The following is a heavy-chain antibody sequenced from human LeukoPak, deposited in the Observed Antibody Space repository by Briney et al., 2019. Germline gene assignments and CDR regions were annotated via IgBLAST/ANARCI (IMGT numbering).Heavy chain of an antibody. CDR1: GFTFSSYE. V-gene: IGHV3-48*03. CDR3: ARYCSGGSCFVGIDY. Sequence: PGGSLRLSCAASGFTFSSYEMRWVRQAPGKGLEWISYISSSGNTIYYADSVKGRFTISRDNAKNSLYLQMNSLRAEDTAVYYWARYCSGGSCFVGIDYWGQGTLVTVSS. D-gene: IGHD2-15*01. CDR2: ISSSGNTI. J-gene: IGHJ4*02.